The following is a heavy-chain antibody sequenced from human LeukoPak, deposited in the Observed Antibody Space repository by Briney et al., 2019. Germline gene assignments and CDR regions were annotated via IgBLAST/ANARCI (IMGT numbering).Heavy chain of an antibody. Sequence: PGGSLRLSCAASGFTFSSYAMHWVRQAPGKELEWVAVISYDGSNKYYADSVKGRFTISRDNSKNTLYLQMNSLRAEDTAVYYCARDPRQYSSDLQPLFDYWGQGTLVTVSS. V-gene: IGHV3-30*04. CDR3: ARDPRQYSSDLQPLFDY. CDR1: GFTFSSYA. CDR2: ISYDGSNK. J-gene: IGHJ4*02. D-gene: IGHD6-19*01.